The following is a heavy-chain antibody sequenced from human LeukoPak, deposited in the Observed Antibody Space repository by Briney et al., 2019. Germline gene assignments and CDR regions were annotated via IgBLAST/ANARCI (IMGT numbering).Heavy chain of an antibody. CDR2: ISSSGSTI. CDR3: ARVPPLLWVGEGMDV. V-gene: IGHV3-11*04. J-gene: IGHJ6*03. Sequence: PGGSLRLSCAASGFTFSDYYMSWIRQAPGKGLEWVSYISSSGSTIYYADSVKGRFTISRDNAKNTLYLQMNSLRAEDTAVYYCARVPPLLWVGEGMDVWGKGTTVTVSS. D-gene: IGHD3-10*01. CDR1: GFTFSDYY.